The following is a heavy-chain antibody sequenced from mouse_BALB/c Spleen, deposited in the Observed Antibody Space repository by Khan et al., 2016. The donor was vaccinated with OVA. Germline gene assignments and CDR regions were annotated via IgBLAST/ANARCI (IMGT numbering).Heavy chain of an antibody. CDR1: GFTFSNYD. CDR3: ARRGYDEAWFAY. CDR2: ISSAGSYT. J-gene: IGHJ3*01. Sequence: EVELVESGGDLVKPGGSLKLSCAASGFTFSNYDMSWVRQTPDKRLGWVATISSAGSYTYYPDSVKGRFTISRDNDKNTLYLQLSSLKSEDTAMYYCARRGYDEAWFAYWGHGTLVTVSA. D-gene: IGHD2-2*01. V-gene: IGHV5-6*01.